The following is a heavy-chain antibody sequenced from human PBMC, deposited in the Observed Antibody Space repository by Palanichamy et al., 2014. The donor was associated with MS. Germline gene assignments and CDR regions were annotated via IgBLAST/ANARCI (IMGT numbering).Heavy chain of an antibody. Sequence: QLQLQESGPGLVRPSETLSLTCSVSGGSFSGPIYYWGWIRQSPGKGLEWIGSAYNSGSTHYNPSLKSRVTISVDTSKNQFSLTLNSVIAADTAIYYCVRNNSHVAGRPFDSWGQGLLVTVSS. J-gene: IGHJ4*02. D-gene: IGHD6-19*01. V-gene: IGHV4-39*07. CDR1: GGSFSGPIYY. CDR3: VRNNSHVAGRPFDS. CDR2: AYNSGST.